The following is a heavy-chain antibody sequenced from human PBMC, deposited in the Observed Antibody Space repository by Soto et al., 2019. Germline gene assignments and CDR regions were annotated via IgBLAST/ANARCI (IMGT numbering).Heavy chain of an antibody. CDR1: GFSFSVNGVA. Sequence: QITLKESGPTLVKPTQTLTLTCTFSGFSFSVNGVAVGWIRQPPGQALEWLALLYWDDDQRYNPSLKDRLTITTDTSRNQVVLTMTNMDPVDTATYSCAHKRDVSRGFKYWGQGTLVTVSS. V-gene: IGHV2-5*02. CDR3: AHKRDVSRGFKY. CDR2: LYWDDDQ. D-gene: IGHD3-10*01. J-gene: IGHJ4*02.